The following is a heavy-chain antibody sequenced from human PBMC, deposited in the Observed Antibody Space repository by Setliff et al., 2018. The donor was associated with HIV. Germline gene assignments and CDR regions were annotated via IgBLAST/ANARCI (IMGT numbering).Heavy chain of an antibody. Sequence: SETLSLTCAVYGGSVSGHYWGWFRQPPGKGLEWIGHIYTSASTIYTPSLNSRVIISVDTSKSQFSLNLSSVTAADTAVYYCARWGDGYNSYDSWGQGTLVTVSS. J-gene: IGHJ4*02. D-gene: IGHD5-12*01. CDR1: GGSVSGHY. CDR3: ARWGDGYNSYDS. CDR2: IYTSAST. V-gene: IGHV4-59*10.